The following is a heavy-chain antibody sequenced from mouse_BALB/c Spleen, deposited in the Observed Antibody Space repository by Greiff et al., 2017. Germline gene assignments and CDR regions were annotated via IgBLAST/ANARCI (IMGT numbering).Heavy chain of an antibody. Sequence: EVKLMESGGGLVQPGGSLRLSCATSGFTFTDYYMSWVRQPPGKALEWLGFIRNKANGYTTEYSASVKGRFTISRDNSQSILYLQMNTLRAEDSATYYCARSFYDYDGNYYAMDYWGQGTSVTVSS. CDR3: ARSFYDYDGNYYAMDY. J-gene: IGHJ4*01. D-gene: IGHD2-4*01. CDR2: IRNKANGYTT. CDR1: GFTFTDYY. V-gene: IGHV7-3*02.